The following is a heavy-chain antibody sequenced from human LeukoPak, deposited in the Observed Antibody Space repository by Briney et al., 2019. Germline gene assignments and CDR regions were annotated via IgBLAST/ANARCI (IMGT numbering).Heavy chain of an antibody. J-gene: IGHJ3*02. V-gene: IGHV1-8*03. CDR3: ARSFLLLGDAFDI. CDR1: GYTFTSYD. D-gene: IGHD2-21*02. Sequence: GASVKVSCKASGYTFTSYDINWVRQATGQGLEWMGWMNPESGNTGYAQKFQGRVTITRDTSISTVYMELSSLRSEDTAVYYCARSFLLLGDAFDIWGQGTTVTVSS. CDR2: MNPESGNT.